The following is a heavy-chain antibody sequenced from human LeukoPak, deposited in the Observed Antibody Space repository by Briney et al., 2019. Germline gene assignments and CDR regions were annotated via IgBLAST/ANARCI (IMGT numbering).Heavy chain of an antibody. CDR1: GGSFSGYY. D-gene: IGHD2-2*01. J-gene: IGHJ5*02. Sequence: SETLSLTCAVYGGSFSGYYWSWIRQPPGKGLEWIGEINHSGSTNYNPSLKSRVTISVDTSKNQFSLKLSSVTAADTAVYYCARLRQLLFSWFDPWGQGTLVTVSS. CDR3: ARLRQLLFSWFDP. CDR2: INHSGST. V-gene: IGHV4-34*01.